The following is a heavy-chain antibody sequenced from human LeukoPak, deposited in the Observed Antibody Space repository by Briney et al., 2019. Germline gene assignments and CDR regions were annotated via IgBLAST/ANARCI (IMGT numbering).Heavy chain of an antibody. V-gene: IGHV3-23*01. CDR3: AKDQISGFPVYYYGMDV. J-gene: IGHJ6*02. D-gene: IGHD3-3*01. Sequence: PGGSLRLSCAASGFTFSSYAMSWVRQAPGKGLEWVSAISGSGGSTYYADSVKGRFTISRDNSKNTLYLQMNSLRAEDTAVYYCAKDQISGFPVYYYGMDVWGQGTTVTVSS. CDR2: ISGSGGST. CDR1: GFTFSSYA.